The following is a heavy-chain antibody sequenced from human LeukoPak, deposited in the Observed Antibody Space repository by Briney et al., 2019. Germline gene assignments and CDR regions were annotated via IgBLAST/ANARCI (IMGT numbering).Heavy chain of an antibody. Sequence: ASVKVSCKASGYTFTSYGISWVRQAPGQGLEWMGWISAYNGNTNYAQKLQGRVTMTTDTSTSTAYIELRNLRSDDTAMYYCARDPSNSSGYHAHFDSWGQGTLVTVSS. V-gene: IGHV1-18*01. J-gene: IGHJ4*02. CDR1: GYTFTSYG. CDR3: ARDPSNSSGYHAHFDS. CDR2: ISAYNGNT. D-gene: IGHD3-22*01.